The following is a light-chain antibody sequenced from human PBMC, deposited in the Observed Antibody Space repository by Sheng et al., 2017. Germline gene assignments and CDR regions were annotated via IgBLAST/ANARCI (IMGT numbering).Light chain of an antibody. V-gene: IGKV3-11*01. CDR1: QSVSSY. CDR3: QQRHNSLT. J-gene: IGKJ4*01. CDR2: DAS. Sequence: EIVLTQSPATLSLSPGERATLSCRASQSVSSYLAWYQQKPGQAPRLLIYDASTRATGTPARFSGRGYGTDFTLTISSLEPEDFAVYYCQQRHNSLTFGGGTKVEVK.